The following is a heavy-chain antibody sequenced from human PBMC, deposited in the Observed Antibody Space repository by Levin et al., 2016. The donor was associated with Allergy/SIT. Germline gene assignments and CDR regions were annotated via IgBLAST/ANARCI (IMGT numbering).Heavy chain of an antibody. V-gene: IGHV3-66*01. CDR1: GFTVSSNY. Sequence: GESLKISCAASGFTVSSNYMSWVRQAPGKGLEWVSVIYSGGSTYYADSVKGRFTISRDNSKNTLYLQMNSLRAEDTAVYYCARVLGGPDDYWGQGTLVTVSS. D-gene: IGHD3-16*01. J-gene: IGHJ4*02. CDR3: ARVLGGPDDY. CDR2: IYSGGST.